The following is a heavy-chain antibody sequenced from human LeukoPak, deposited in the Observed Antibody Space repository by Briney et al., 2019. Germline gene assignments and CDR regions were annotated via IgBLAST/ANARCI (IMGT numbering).Heavy chain of an antibody. V-gene: IGHV3-23*01. CDR3: VREAEMPTMYYFDF. CDR1: GFTFSSYG. D-gene: IGHD5-24*01. Sequence: GGTLRLSCTASGFTFSSYGMSWVRQAPGKGLEWVSAISGSDGGTNYADSVKGRFTVSRDNAKNTLYLQMNSLRAEDTSVYYCVREAEMPTMYYFDFWGQGTLVTVSS. CDR2: ISGSDGGT. J-gene: IGHJ4*02.